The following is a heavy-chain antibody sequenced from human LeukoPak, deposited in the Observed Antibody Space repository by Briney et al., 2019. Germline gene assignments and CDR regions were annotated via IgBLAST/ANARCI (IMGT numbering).Heavy chain of an antibody. V-gene: IGHV4-59*01. CDR1: GVSISSYY. CDR3: ARDRLYCTNGVCYRWFDP. J-gene: IGHJ5*02. Sequence: SETLSLTCTVSGVSISSYYWSWTRQPPGKGLEWIGYIYYSGSTNYNPSLKSRVTISVDTSKNQFSLKLSSVTAADTAVYYCARDRLYCTNGVCYRWFDPWGQGTLVTVSS. D-gene: IGHD2-8*01. CDR2: IYYSGST.